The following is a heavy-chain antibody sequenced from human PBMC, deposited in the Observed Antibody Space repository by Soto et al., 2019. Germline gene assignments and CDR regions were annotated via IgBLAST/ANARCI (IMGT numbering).Heavy chain of an antibody. V-gene: IGHV5-51*01. CDR2: IYPGDSDT. J-gene: IGHJ6*02. Sequence: GESLKISCKGSGYSFTSYWIGWVRQMPGKGLEWMGIIYPGDSDTRYSPSFQGQVTISADKSISTAYLQWSSLKASDTAMYYCARLGGAASYWYYGMDVWGQGTKVTVYS. CDR3: ARLGGAASYWYYGMDV. CDR1: GYSFTSYW. D-gene: IGHD2-8*02.